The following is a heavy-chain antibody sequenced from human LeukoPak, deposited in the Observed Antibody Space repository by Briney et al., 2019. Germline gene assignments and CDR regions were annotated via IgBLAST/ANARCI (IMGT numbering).Heavy chain of an antibody. Sequence: KPSETLSLTCAVYGGSFSGYYWSWIRQPPGKGLEWTGEINHSGSTNYNPSLKSRVTISVDTSKNQFSLKLSSVTAADTAVYYCARDLKLGGYAPGSWFDPWGQGTLVTVSS. J-gene: IGHJ5*02. CDR2: INHSGST. V-gene: IGHV4-34*01. CDR3: ARDLKLGGYAPGSWFDP. CDR1: GGSFSGYY. D-gene: IGHD5-12*01.